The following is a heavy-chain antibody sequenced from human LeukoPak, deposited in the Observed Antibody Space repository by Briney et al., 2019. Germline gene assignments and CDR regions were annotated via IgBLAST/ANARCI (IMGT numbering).Heavy chain of an antibody. CDR1: GFTFSSYW. Sequence: GGSLRLSCAASGFTFSSYWMSWVRQAPGKGLEWVANIKQDGSEKYYVDSVKGRFTISRDNAKNSLYLQMNSLRAEDTAVYYCARDHSPSLYYDFWSGYSGPYNWFDPWGQGTLVTVSS. V-gene: IGHV3-7*01. J-gene: IGHJ5*02. D-gene: IGHD3-3*01. CDR2: IKQDGSEK. CDR3: ARDHSPSLYYDFWSGYSGPYNWFDP.